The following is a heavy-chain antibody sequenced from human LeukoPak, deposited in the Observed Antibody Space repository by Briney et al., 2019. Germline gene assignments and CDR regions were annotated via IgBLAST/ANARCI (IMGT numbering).Heavy chain of an antibody. CDR2: IYSGGST. V-gene: IGHV3-53*01. CDR1: GFTVSSNY. J-gene: IGHJ6*03. D-gene: IGHD4-17*01. CDR3: ARVQMTTVTTRLFYYYYYHMDV. Sequence: GGSLRLSCAASGFTVSSNYMSWVRQAPGKGLEWVSVIYSGGSTYYADSVKGRLTISRDNSKNTLYLQMNSLRAEDTAVYYCARVQMTTVTTRLFYYYYYHMDVWGKGTTVTVSS.